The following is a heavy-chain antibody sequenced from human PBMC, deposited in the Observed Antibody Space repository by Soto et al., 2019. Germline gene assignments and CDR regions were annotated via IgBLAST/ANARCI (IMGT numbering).Heavy chain of an antibody. CDR3: ARSQWELLRVEYYCYGMDV. Sequence: SVQVSCMASGYTFPGYYMHWVRQAPGQGLEWMGGIIPIFGTANYAQKFQGRVTITADESTSTADMELSSLTSEDTAGYYCARSQWELLRVEYYCYGMDVWGQGTTVTVSS. CDR1: GYTFPGYY. V-gene: IGHV1-69*13. D-gene: IGHD1-26*01. CDR2: IIPIFGTA. J-gene: IGHJ6*02.